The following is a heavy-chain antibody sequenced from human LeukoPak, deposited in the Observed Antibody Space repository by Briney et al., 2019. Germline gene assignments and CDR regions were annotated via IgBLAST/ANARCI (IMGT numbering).Heavy chain of an antibody. CDR1: GGTFSSYA. CDR3: ARVTVFGVVYYYMDV. V-gene: IGHV1-69*15. D-gene: IGHD3-3*01. Sequence: ASVKVSCKASGGTFSSYAISWVRQAPGQGLEWMGRIIPIFGTANYAQKFQGRVTITADESTSTAYMELSSLRSEDTAVYYCARVTVFGVVYYYMDVWGKGTTVTVSS. J-gene: IGHJ6*03. CDR2: IIPIFGTA.